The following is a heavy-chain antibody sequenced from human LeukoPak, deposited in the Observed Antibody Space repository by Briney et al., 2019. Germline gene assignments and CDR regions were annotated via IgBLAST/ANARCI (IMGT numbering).Heavy chain of an antibody. Sequence: ASVKVSCKASRGTFISYAISWVRQAPGQGLEWMGGIIPIFGTANYAQKFQGRVTITADKSTSTAYMELSSLRSEDTAVYYCAILSGYSYGYMGYWGQGTLVTVSS. V-gene: IGHV1-69*06. CDR2: IIPIFGTA. J-gene: IGHJ4*02. CDR1: RGTFISYA. D-gene: IGHD5-18*01. CDR3: AILSGYSYGYMGY.